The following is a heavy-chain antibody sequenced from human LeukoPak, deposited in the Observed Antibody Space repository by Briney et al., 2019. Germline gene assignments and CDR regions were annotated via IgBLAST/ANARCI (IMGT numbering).Heavy chain of an antibody. CDR3: ARDSSTTVTGAFDI. CDR1: GFTFRSYG. V-gene: IGHV3-33*08. D-gene: IGHD4-17*01. J-gene: IGHJ3*02. CDR2: VWYDGSNK. Sequence: GGSLRLSCAASGFTFRSYGMHWVRQAPGKGLEWVAIVWYDGSNKYYADSVKGRFTISRDNSKNTLYLQMNSLRAEDTAVYYCARDSSTTVTGAFDIWGQGTMVTVSS.